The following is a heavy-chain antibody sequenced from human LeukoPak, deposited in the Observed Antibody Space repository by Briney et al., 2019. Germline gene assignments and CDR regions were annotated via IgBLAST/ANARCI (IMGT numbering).Heavy chain of an antibody. CDR2: IYYSGST. J-gene: IGHJ4*02. CDR3: ARVPLALLWFGSYFDY. Sequence: PSETLSLTCTVSGGSISSSSYYWGWIRQPPGKGLEWIGSIYYSGSTYYNPSLKGRVTISVDTSKNQFSLKLSSVTAADTAVYYCARVPLALLWFGSYFDYWGQGTLVTVSS. CDR1: GGSISSSSYY. V-gene: IGHV4-39*07. D-gene: IGHD3-10*01.